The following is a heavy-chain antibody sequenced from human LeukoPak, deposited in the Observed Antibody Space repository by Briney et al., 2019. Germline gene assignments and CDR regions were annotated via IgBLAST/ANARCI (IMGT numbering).Heavy chain of an antibody. CDR2: IIPILGIA. V-gene: IGHV1-69*04. D-gene: IGHD3-10*01. Sequence: SVKVSCKASGGTFSSYAISWVRQAPGQGLEWMGRIIPILGIANYAQKFQGRVTITADKSTSTAYMELSSLRSEDTAVYYCARGFRMVQGGPPDYWGQGTLVTVSS. CDR3: ARGFRMVQGGPPDY. J-gene: IGHJ4*02. CDR1: GGTFSSYA.